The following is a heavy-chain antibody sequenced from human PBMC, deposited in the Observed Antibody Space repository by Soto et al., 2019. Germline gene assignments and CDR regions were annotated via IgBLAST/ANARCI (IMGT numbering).Heavy chain of an antibody. J-gene: IGHJ5*02. CDR2: IDPVDSYT. CDR3: ARIESIARNWLDP. Sequence: GESLKISCKGSGYSFTNYWISWVRRMPGKGLEWMGNIDPVDSYTNYGPSFQGHVTFSVDTSISTAYLQWSSLKASDTAMYYCARIESIARNWLDPWGQGTLVTVSS. V-gene: IGHV5-10-1*01. CDR1: GYSFTNYW. D-gene: IGHD6-13*01.